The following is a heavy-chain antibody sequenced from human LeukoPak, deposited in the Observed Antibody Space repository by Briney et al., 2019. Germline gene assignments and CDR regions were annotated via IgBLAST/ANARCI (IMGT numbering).Heavy chain of an antibody. CDR1: GYTFTSYD. CDR2: MNPNSGST. CDR3: ARIDYGDYFSYYYYMDV. V-gene: IGHV1-8*01. Sequence: ASVKVSCKASGYTFTSYDINWVRQATGQGLEWMGWMNPNSGSTGYAQKFQGRVTMTRNTSISTAYMELSSLRSEDTAVYYCARIDYGDYFSYYYYMDVWGKGTTVTISS. D-gene: IGHD4-17*01. J-gene: IGHJ6*03.